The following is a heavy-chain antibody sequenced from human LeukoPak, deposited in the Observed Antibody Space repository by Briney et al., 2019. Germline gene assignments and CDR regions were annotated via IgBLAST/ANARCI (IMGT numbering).Heavy chain of an antibody. D-gene: IGHD3-22*01. Sequence: PSETLSLTCAGYGGSFSGYYWSWIRQPLGKGLEWIGEINHSGSTNYNPSLKSRVTISVDTSKNQFSLKLSSVTAADTAVYYCARLGYDSSGYYNWGQGTLVTVSS. CDR3: ARLGYDSSGYYN. CDR2: INHSGST. J-gene: IGHJ4*02. CDR1: GGSFSGYY. V-gene: IGHV4-34*01.